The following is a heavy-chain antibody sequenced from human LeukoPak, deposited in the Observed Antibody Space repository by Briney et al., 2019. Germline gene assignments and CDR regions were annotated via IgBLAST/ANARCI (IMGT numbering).Heavy chain of an antibody. D-gene: IGHD3-10*01. CDR3: ARGDRGSYYGSGDEYSDV. J-gene: IGHJ4*02. CDR1: GFAVNSRY. CDR2: MYKSGST. Sequence: GESLKISCAASGFAVNSRYMAWVRQAPGKGLEWLSIMYKSGSTEYADSVKGRFTISRDSSRNTLHLQMTSLRGEDTAVYYCARGDRGSYYGSGDEYSDVWGQGTRVTVAS. V-gene: IGHV3-53*01.